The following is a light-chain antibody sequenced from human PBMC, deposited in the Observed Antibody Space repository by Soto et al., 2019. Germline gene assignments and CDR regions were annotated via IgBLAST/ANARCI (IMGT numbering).Light chain of an antibody. CDR3: QQYGSSPFT. CDR1: QSVSSN. Sequence: EIVMTQYPATLSVSPGERATLSCRASQSVSSNLAWYQQKPGQSPRLLIYGASSRATGIPDRFSGSGSGTDFTLTISRLEPEDFAVYYCQQYGSSPFTFGPGTKVDIK. V-gene: IGKV3-20*01. CDR2: GAS. J-gene: IGKJ3*01.